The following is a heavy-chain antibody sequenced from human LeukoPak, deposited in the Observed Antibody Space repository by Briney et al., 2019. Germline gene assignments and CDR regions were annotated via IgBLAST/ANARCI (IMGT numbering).Heavy chain of an antibody. CDR2: IKQDGSEK. V-gene: IGHV3-7*03. Sequence: PGGSLRLSCAASGFTFSSYWMSWVRQAPGKGREWVANIKQDGSEKYYVDSVKGRFTISRDNAKNTLYLQMNSLRAEDTAVYYCARALVLRYFDWLSPGMGAFDIWGQGTMVTVSS. D-gene: IGHD3-9*01. CDR3: ARALVLRYFDWLSPGMGAFDI. CDR1: GFTFSSYW. J-gene: IGHJ3*02.